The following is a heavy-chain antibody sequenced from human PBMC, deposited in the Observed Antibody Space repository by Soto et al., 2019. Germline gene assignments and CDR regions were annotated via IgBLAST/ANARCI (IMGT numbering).Heavy chain of an antibody. Sequence: ASETLSPTCAVYGGAFRGFYWGWVRQPPGKGLEWIGEINHSGSTNYNPSLKSRVTISVDTSKNQFSLKLSSVTAADTAVYYCARASYSSSWPTLSFDDWGQGTLVTVSS. CDR3: ARASYSSSWPTLSFDD. CDR2: INHSGST. V-gene: IGHV4-34*01. CDR1: GGAFRGFY. D-gene: IGHD6-13*01. J-gene: IGHJ4*02.